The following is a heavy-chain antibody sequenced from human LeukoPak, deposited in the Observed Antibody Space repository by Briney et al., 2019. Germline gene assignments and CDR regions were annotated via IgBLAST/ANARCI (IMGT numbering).Heavy chain of an antibody. V-gene: IGHV4-34*01. D-gene: IGHD3-16*02. CDR3: ARKGYGITFGGVIASRGPRNWFDP. CDR1: GGSFSGYY. J-gene: IGHJ5*02. Sequence: SETLSLTCAVYGGSFSGYYWSWIRQPPGKGLGWIGEINHSGSTNYNPSLKSRVTISVDTSKNQFSLKLSSVTAADTAVYYCARKGYGITFGGVIASRGPRNWFDPWGQGTLVTVSS. CDR2: INHSGST.